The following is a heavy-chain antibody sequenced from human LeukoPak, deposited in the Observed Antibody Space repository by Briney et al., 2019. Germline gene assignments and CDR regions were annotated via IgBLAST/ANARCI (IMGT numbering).Heavy chain of an antibody. D-gene: IGHD6-6*01. J-gene: IGHJ4*02. CDR3: AKVVDSSSSLDLDY. CDR1: GFSFSTYT. Sequence: GGSQRLSCATSGFSFSTYTMSWVRQAPGKGLEWISSISVDGGRTTYADSVQGRFTISRDNSKNTLYLQMNSLRAEDTAVYYCAKVVDSSSSLDLDYWGQGTLVTVSS. V-gene: IGHV3-23*01. CDR2: ISVDGGRT.